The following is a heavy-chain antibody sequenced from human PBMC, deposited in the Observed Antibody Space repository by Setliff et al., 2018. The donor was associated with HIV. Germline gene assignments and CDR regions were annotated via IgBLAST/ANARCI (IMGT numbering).Heavy chain of an antibody. Sequence: VASVKVSCKASGGTFSSYGINWARQAPGQGLEWMGGIIPMFGTANYAQKFQGRVTITADESTSKVYMELTRLRSEDTAVYYCARTLGYCSGGSCYLDYWGQGTLVTVSS. J-gene: IGHJ4*02. CDR3: ARTLGYCSGGSCYLDY. D-gene: IGHD2-15*01. CDR1: GGTFSSYG. CDR2: IIPMFGTA. V-gene: IGHV1-69*13.